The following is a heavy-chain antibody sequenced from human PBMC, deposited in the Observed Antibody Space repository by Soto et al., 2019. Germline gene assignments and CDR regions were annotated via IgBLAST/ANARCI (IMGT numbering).Heavy chain of an antibody. Sequence: EVQLLESGGGLVQPGGFLRLSCAASGFTFSSKSMSWVRQPPGKGLEWVSGISGSGGSTYYADSVKGRFTISRDNSKNTLFLQMNSLRAEDTAVYYCARDESSSMYYFAYWGQGTLVTVSS. V-gene: IGHV3-23*01. CDR2: ISGSGGST. CDR1: GFTFSSKS. CDR3: ARDESSSMYYFAY. J-gene: IGHJ4*02. D-gene: IGHD6-13*01.